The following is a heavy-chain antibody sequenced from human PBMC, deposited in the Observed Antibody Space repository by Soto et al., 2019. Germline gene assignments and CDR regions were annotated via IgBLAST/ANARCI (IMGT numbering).Heavy chain of an antibody. CDR2: INPNSGGT. J-gene: IGHJ5*02. Sequence: ASVKVSCKASGYTFTGYYMHWVRQAPGQGLEWMGWINPNSGGTNYAQKFQGWVTMTRDTSISTAYMELSRLRSDDTAVYYCAREGGAHYYDSSGYYYTNWFDPWGQGTLGTVSS. CDR3: AREGGAHYYDSSGYYYTNWFDP. D-gene: IGHD3-22*01. CDR1: GYTFTGYY. V-gene: IGHV1-2*04.